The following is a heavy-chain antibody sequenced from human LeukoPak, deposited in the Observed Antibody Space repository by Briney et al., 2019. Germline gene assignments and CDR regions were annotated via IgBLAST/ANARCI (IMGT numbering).Heavy chain of an antibody. Sequence: ASVRVSCKASGYTFISYYMHWVRQAPGQGLEWMGIISPSGASTTYAPRFQGRVTMTRDTSTSTLYMELSSLRFEDTAVYYCAREGTGYSESHQYFQHWGQGTLVTVSS. CDR3: AREGTGYSESHQYFQH. J-gene: IGHJ1*01. CDR2: ISPSGAST. CDR1: GYTFISYY. V-gene: IGHV1-46*01. D-gene: IGHD1-26*01.